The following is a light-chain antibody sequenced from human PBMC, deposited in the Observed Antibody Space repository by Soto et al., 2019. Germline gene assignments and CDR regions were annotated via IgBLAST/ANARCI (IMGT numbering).Light chain of an antibody. CDR2: GAS. CDR3: QQYNNWPIT. CDR1: QSVSNN. V-gene: IGKV3-15*01. J-gene: IGKJ3*01. Sequence: EIVMTHSPATLSVSPGERATLSCRASQSVSNNLAWYQQKPGQAPRLLIYGASTRATAIPARFSGSGSGTEFTLTISSLQSEDFAVYYCQQYNNWPITFGPGTKVDIK.